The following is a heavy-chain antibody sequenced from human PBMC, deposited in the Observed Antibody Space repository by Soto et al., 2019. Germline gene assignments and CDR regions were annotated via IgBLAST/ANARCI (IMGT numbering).Heavy chain of an antibody. Sequence: QVQLVQSGEEMRKPGASVKVSCKASGYTFTNFGISWVRQAPGQGLEWMGWISANNGNTNYAQKLRGILIMTTDTATSTAYMELRSLRSDDTAVYYCARKDITIFGVIITPVDYWGQGTLVTVSS. J-gene: IGHJ4*02. CDR2: ISANNGNT. D-gene: IGHD3-3*01. V-gene: IGHV1-18*01. CDR1: GYTFTNFG. CDR3: ARKDITIFGVIITPVDY.